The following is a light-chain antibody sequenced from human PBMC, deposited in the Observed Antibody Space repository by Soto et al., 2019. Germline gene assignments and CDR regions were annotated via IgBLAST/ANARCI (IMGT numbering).Light chain of an antibody. Sequence: AIQMTQSPSSLSASVGDRVTITCRASQGIRNDLGWYQQKPGTAPKLLIYAASNLQSGVPSRFSASGSATDFTLTISTLQPEDFATYYCLQDYIYPRTFGQGTKLEMK. CDR2: AAS. J-gene: IGKJ2*01. CDR3: LQDYIYPRT. V-gene: IGKV1-6*01. CDR1: QGIRND.